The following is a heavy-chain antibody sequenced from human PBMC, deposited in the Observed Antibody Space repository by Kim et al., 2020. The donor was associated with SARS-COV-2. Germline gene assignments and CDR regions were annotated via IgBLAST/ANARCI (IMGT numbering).Heavy chain of an antibody. D-gene: IGHD3-10*01. J-gene: IGHJ3*02. V-gene: IGHV3-48*02. Sequence: VKGRFTSARDNAKNSLYLQMNNLRDEDTAVYYCARGTYGSGSYYPDGFDIWGQGTMVTVSS. CDR3: ARGTYGSGSYYPDGFDI.